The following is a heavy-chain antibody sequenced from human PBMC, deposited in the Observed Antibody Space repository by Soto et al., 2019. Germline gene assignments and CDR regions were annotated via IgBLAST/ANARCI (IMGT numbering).Heavy chain of an antibody. CDR2: INHSGST. D-gene: IGHD3-10*01. J-gene: IGHJ5*02. CDR3: ARGPSEYGSGILNWFDP. Sequence: PSETLSLTCAVYGGSFSGYYWSWIRQPPGKGLEWIGEINHSGSTNYNPSLKSRVTISVDTSKNQFSMKLSSVTAADTAVYYCARGPSEYGSGILNWFDPWGQGTLVTVSS. V-gene: IGHV4-34*01. CDR1: GGSFSGYY.